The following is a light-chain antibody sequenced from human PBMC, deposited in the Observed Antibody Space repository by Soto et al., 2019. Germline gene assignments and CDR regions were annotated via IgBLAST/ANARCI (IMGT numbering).Light chain of an antibody. V-gene: IGKV1-39*01. Sequence: DIQMTQSPSSLSASVGDRVTITCRASQSISSYLNWYQQKPGKAPKLLIFAASSLQSGVPSRIIESRSGTDFTLTISSLQFEDFAAYYCQQSYSIPLTLGGGTKVEIK. CDR2: AAS. CDR3: QQSYSIPLT. J-gene: IGKJ4*01. CDR1: QSISSY.